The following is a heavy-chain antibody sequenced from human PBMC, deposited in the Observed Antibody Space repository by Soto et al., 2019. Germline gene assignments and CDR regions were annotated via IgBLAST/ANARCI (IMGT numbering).Heavy chain of an antibody. Sequence: QVQLGQSGAAVKKPGSSVKVSCKASGGTFSSYTISWVRQAPGQGLEWMGRIIPILGIANYAQKFQGRVTITADKSTSTAYMELSSLRSEDTAVYYYASSYCSGGSCYREPYYYYYYMDVWGKGTTVTVSS. CDR2: IIPILGIA. V-gene: IGHV1-69*02. CDR3: ASSYCSGGSCYREPYYYYYYMDV. D-gene: IGHD2-15*01. J-gene: IGHJ6*03. CDR1: GGTFSSYT.